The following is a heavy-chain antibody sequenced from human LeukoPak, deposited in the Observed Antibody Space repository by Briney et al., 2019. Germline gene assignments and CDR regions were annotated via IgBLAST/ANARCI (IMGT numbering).Heavy chain of an antibody. CDR2: INPSGGST. J-gene: IGHJ4*02. V-gene: IGHV1-46*01. D-gene: IGHD6-13*01. CDR1: GYTFTNYY. Sequence: ASVKVSCKASGYTFTNYYIHWARQAPGRGLELMGIINPSGGSTSYAQRFQGRVTMTSDTSTSTVYMDLSSLTSEDTAVYYCARGGRAGVVWGYSDYWGQGTLVTVSS. CDR3: ARGGRAGVVWGYSDY.